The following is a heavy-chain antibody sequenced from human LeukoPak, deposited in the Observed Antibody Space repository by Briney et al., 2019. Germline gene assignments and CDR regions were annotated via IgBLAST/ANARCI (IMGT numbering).Heavy chain of an antibody. D-gene: IGHD2-15*01. Sequence: GGSLTLPYQPSGFTFSSYGLHWVPQAPGQGLEWVAVISYDGNDNYYAHSVKGRFTISRDNSKNTLYMQMNSLSAEDTAVYYCASEGIVGPDYCSGDSCYSDSWGQGTLVTVSS. J-gene: IGHJ4*02. V-gene: IGHV3-30*04. CDR1: GFTFSSYG. CDR2: ISYDGNDN. CDR3: ASEGIVGPDYCSGDSCYSDS.